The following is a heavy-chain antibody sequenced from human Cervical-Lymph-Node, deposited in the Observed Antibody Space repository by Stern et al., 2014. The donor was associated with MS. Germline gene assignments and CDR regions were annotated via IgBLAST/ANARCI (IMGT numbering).Heavy chain of an antibody. CDR3: ARGELKEGLVRGMDV. Sequence: VQLVESGAEVKKPGSSVKVSCKGSGCTFSSYAISWVRQAPGQGLEWMGGIIPVFGTANYAQKFQGRVTITADESTSTAYMELSSLRSEDTAVYYCARGELKEGLVRGMDVWGQGTTVTVSS. J-gene: IGHJ6*02. D-gene: IGHD1-26*01. CDR2: IIPVFGTA. CDR1: GCTFSSYA. V-gene: IGHV1-69*01.